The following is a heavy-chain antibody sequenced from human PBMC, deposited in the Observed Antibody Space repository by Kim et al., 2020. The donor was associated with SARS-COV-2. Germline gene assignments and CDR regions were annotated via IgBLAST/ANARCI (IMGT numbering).Heavy chain of an antibody. J-gene: IGHJ4*02. CDR3: ARNIVNETFDS. V-gene: IGHV3-7*03. D-gene: IGHD1-1*01. CDR1: GGTMRKDG. CDR2: IKREGSEK. Sequence: GGSLRLSWAAYGGTMRKDGRNWGRKVPGKGLEWVASIKREGSEKYNVDSMYGLIKISRDNAKNPVFLEVNGLRAEDTAVYYCARNIVNETFDSWGQGTLVTVSS.